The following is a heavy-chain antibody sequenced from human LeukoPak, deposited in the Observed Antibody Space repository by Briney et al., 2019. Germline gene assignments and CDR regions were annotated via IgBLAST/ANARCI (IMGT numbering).Heavy chain of an antibody. Sequence: GESLKISCETPGYRLHNYWFGWVRQMPGKGLEWLGSTNPGDSDTRYSPSFQGHVTISADKSITTAYLQWSSLGASDTAMYYCARGGLRPAYHFDYWGPGTLVIVSS. CDR3: ARGGLRPAYHFDY. V-gene: IGHV5-51*01. CDR2: TNPGDSDT. CDR1: GYRLHNYW. D-gene: IGHD3-16*01. J-gene: IGHJ4*02.